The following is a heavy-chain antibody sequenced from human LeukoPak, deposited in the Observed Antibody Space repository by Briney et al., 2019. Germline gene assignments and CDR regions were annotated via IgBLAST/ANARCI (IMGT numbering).Heavy chain of an antibody. CDR1: GGSISSYY. J-gene: IGHJ4*02. CDR3: AKGDSFGSGSYYHY. Sequence: SETLSLTCTVSGGSISSYYWSWIRQPAGKGLEWIGRIYTSGSTNYNPSLKSRVTTSVDTSKNQFSLKLSSVTAADTAVYYCAKGDSFGSGSYYHYWGLGTLVTVSS. CDR2: IYTSGST. V-gene: IGHV4-4*07. D-gene: IGHD3-10*01.